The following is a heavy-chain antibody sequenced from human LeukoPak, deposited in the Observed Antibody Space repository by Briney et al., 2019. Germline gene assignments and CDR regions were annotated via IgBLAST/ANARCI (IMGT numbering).Heavy chain of an antibody. J-gene: IGHJ3*02. V-gene: IGHV3-23*01. Sequence: GGTLRLSCAASGFTFSSYAMSWVRQAPGKGLEWVSAISGSGGSTYYADSVKGRFTISRDNSKNTLYLQMNSLRAEDTAVYYCARRVPLRFLEWLLGAFDIWGQGTMVTVSS. CDR2: ISGSGGST. CDR1: GFTFSSYA. D-gene: IGHD3-3*01. CDR3: ARRVPLRFLEWLLGAFDI.